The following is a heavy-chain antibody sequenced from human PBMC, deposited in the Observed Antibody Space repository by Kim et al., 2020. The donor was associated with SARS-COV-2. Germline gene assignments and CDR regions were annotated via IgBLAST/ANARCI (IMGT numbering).Heavy chain of an antibody. J-gene: IGHJ4*02. CDR3: ARHVGLYSSSWYYFDY. Sequence: SFQGRVTLSADKSISTAYLQWSSLKASDTAMYYCARHVGLYSSSWYYFDYWGQGTLVTVSS. D-gene: IGHD6-13*01. V-gene: IGHV5-51*01.